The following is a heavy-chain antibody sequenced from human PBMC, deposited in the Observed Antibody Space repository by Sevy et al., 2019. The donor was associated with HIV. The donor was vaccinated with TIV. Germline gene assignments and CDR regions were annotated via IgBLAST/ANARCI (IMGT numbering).Heavy chain of an antibody. J-gene: IGHJ4*02. CDR2: IIPILGAV. Sequence: ASVKVSCKASGGSFSSYGISWVRQAPGQGREWMGGIIPILGAVNYAQKFQGRVTITADESTKTAYMELSSLRSEDTAVYYCARGGGNGWYYFDYWGQEILVTVSS. V-gene: IGHV1-69*13. CDR3: ARGGGNGWYYFDY. CDR1: GGSFSSYG. D-gene: IGHD6-19*01.